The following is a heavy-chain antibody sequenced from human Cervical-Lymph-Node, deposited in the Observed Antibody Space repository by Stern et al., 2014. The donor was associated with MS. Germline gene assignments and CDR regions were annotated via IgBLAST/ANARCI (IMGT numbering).Heavy chain of an antibody. V-gene: IGHV4-30-4*01. D-gene: IGHD2-2*01. CDR1: GGSIRSGDYY. J-gene: IGHJ5*02. Sequence: QLQLQESGPGLVKPSQTLSLTCTVSGGSIRSGDYYWSWIRQPPGQGLEWIGYIYYSGSTYYNPSLKSRVTISVDTSKNQFSLKLSSVTAADTAVYYCASANCSSTSCPNWFDPWGQGTLVTVSS. CDR2: IYYSGST. CDR3: ASANCSSTSCPNWFDP.